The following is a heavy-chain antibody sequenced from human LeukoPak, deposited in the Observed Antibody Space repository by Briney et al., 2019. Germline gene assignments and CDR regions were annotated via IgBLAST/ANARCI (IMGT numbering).Heavy chain of an antibody. Sequence: SETLSLTCTVSGGSISSYYWSWIRQPAGKGLGWIGRIYTSGSTNYNPSLKSRVTMSVDTSKNQFSLKLSSVTAADTAVYYCARFRDGYNSYYFDYWGQGTLVTVSS. V-gene: IGHV4-4*07. CDR2: IYTSGST. J-gene: IGHJ4*02. CDR3: ARFRDGYNSYYFDY. D-gene: IGHD5-24*01. CDR1: GGSISSYY.